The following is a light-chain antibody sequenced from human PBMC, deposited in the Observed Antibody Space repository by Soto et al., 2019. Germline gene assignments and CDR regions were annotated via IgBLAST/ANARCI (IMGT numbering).Light chain of an antibody. CDR1: QSVNSN. CDR3: QQYNNWPPGT. J-gene: IGKJ1*01. Sequence: EIVMTQSPATLSVSPGERATLSCRASQSVNSNLAWYQQKPGQAPRLLIYGASTRATGIPARFSGSGSGTEFTLAISSLQSEDFAVYYCQQYNNWPPGTFGQGTKVAIK. V-gene: IGKV3-15*01. CDR2: GAS.